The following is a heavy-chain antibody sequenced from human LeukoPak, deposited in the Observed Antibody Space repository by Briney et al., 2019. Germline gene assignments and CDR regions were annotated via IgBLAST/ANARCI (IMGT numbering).Heavy chain of an antibody. Sequence: SETLSLTCTVSGGSISSGDYYWSWIRQPPGKGLEWIGYIYYSGSTYYNPSLKSRVTISVDTSKNQFSLKLSSVTAADTAVYYCARTYYYDSSGYYPYYFDYWGQGTLVAVSS. V-gene: IGHV4-30-4*01. CDR1: GGSISSGDYY. J-gene: IGHJ4*02. D-gene: IGHD3-22*01. CDR2: IYYSGST. CDR3: ARTYYYDSSGYYPYYFDY.